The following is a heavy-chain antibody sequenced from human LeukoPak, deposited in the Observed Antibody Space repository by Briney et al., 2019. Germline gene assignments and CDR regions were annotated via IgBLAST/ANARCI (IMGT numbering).Heavy chain of an antibody. CDR2: IYYSGST. V-gene: IGHV4-39*01. Sequence: SETLSLTCTVSGGSISSSSYYWGWIRQPPGKGLEWIGSIYYSGSTYYNPSLKSRVTISVDTSKNQFSLKLSSVTAADTAVYYCARSYGAYRRSLGYWGQGTLVTVSS. CDR1: GGSISSSSYY. J-gene: IGHJ4*02. D-gene: IGHD4-17*01. CDR3: ARSYGAYRRSLGY.